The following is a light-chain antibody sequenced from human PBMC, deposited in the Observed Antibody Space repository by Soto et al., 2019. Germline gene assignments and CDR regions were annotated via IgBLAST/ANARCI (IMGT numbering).Light chain of an antibody. Sequence: LPQPTSVSASPGQSITISCTGNHNDIGTYDYVSWYQQHPGRAPRLLIHGVTTRPSGISDRFSASKSGLTASLTISGLQPEDEADYYCSSFTSNRIYVFGPGTKVTVL. CDR3: SSFTSNRIYV. J-gene: IGLJ1*01. V-gene: IGLV2-14*03. CDR1: HNDIGTYDY. CDR2: GVT.